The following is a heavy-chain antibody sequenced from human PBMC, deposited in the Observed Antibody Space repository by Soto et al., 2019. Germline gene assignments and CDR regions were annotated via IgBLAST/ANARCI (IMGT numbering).Heavy chain of an antibody. CDR3: ARVGEGGVRYYYYVDV. Sequence: SLRLSCAASGFTFSSYSMNWVRQAPGKGLEWASSISSSSSYIYYADSVKGRFTISRDNAKNSLYLQMNSLRAEDTAVYYCARVGEGGVRYYYYVDVWGKGTTVTVSS. CDR2: ISSSSSYI. CDR1: GFTFSSYS. D-gene: IGHD3-16*01. J-gene: IGHJ6*03. V-gene: IGHV3-21*01.